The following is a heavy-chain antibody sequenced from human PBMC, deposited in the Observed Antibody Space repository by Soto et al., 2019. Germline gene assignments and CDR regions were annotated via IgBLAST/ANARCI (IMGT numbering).Heavy chain of an antibody. V-gene: IGHV2-5*02. CDR3: ARTSVNWGSRGLVDY. J-gene: IGHJ4*02. CDR2: LYWDDDK. CDR1: GFSLSTSGVG. Sequence: QITLKESGPTLVKPTQTLTLTCTFSGFSLSTSGVGVGWINQPPGKALEWLAFLYWDDDKRYSPSLKSRLTITKDTSKKQVLLTMTNMDPVDTATYYCARTSVNWGSRGLVDYWGQGTLVTVAS. D-gene: IGHD7-27*01.